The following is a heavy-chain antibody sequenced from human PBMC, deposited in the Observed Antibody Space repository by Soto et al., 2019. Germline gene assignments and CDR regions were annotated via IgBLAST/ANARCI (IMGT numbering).Heavy chain of an antibody. CDR3: AAAPRY. CDR2: IHYSGSA. J-gene: IGHJ4*02. CDR1: GGSISGYY. V-gene: IGHV4-59*01. Sequence: PSETLSLTCSVSGGSISGYYWTWIRQPPGNGLEWIGYIHYSGSATYNSSLKSRVTISVDTSKNQFSLRLTSVTAADTAVYYCAAAPRYWGQGTLVTVSS. D-gene: IGHD2-15*01.